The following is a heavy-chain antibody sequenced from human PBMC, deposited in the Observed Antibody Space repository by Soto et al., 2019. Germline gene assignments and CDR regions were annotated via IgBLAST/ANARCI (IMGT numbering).Heavy chain of an antibody. CDR2: ISWNSGSI. V-gene: IGHV3-9*01. CDR3: ARAYYDILTGYFREYYFDY. D-gene: IGHD3-9*01. CDR1: GFTFDDYA. J-gene: IGHJ4*02. Sequence: GGSLRLSCAASGFTFDDYAMHWVRQAPGKGLEWVSGISWNSGSIGYADSVKGRFTISRDNAKNSRYLQMNSLRAEDTALYYCARAYYDILTGYFREYYFDYWGQGTLVTVSS.